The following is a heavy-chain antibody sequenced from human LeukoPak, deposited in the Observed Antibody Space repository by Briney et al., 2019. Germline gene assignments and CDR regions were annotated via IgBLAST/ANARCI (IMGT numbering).Heavy chain of an antibody. CDR1: GFTVSSNY. CDR2: VYSGGST. CDR3: ARDPVGDAFDI. J-gene: IGHJ3*02. V-gene: IGHV3-66*02. Sequence: GGSLRLSCAASGFTVSSNYMSWVRQAPGKGLEWVSVVYSGGSTYYADSVKGRFTISRDNSKNTLYLQMNSLRAEDTAVYYCARDPVGDAFDIWGQGTMVTVSS.